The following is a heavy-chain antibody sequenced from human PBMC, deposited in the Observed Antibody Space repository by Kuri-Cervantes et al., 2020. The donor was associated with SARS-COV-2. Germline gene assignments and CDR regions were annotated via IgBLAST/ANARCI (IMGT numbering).Heavy chain of an antibody. V-gene: IGHV3-21*01. CDR1: GFTFSTYY. D-gene: IGHD3-3*01. J-gene: IGHJ4*02. Sequence: GESLKISCAASGFTFSTYYMIWVRQAPGKGLEWVSSISSGGTYTHYADSVKGRFTISRDNAKNSLYLQLNSLRAEDTAVYYCARADFWCGLFDSWGQGTLVTVSS. CDR2: ISSGGTYT. CDR3: ARADFWCGLFDS.